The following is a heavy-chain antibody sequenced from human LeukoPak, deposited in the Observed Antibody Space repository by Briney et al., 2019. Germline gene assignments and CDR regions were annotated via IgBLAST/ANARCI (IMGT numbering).Heavy chain of an antibody. CDR2: IYYSGST. D-gene: IGHD2-2*01. V-gene: IGHV4-59*01. J-gene: IGHJ5*02. Sequence: SETLSLTCTVSGGSISSYYWSWIRQPPGKGLEWIGYIYYSGSTNYNPSLKSRVTISVDTSKNQFSLKLSSVTAADTAVYYCARGPSPYCSSTSCKDWFEPWGQGTLVTVSS. CDR1: GGSISSYY. CDR3: ARGPSPYCSSTSCKDWFEP.